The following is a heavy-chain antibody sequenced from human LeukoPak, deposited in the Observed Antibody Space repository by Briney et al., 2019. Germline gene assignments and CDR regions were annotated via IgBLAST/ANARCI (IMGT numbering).Heavy chain of an antibody. D-gene: IGHD2-2*01. CDR3: ARGRGSTSLYYYYGMDV. Sequence: SVKVSCKASGGTFSSYAISWVRQAPGQGLEWMGGIIPIFGTANYAQKFQGRVTITADESTSTAYTELSSLRSEDTAVYYCARGRGSTSLYYYYGMDVWGKGTTVTVSS. J-gene: IGHJ6*04. V-gene: IGHV1-69*13. CDR1: GGTFSSYA. CDR2: IIPIFGTA.